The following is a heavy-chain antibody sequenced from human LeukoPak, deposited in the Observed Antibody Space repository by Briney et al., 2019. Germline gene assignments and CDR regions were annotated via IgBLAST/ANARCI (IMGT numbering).Heavy chain of an antibody. CDR2: INHSGST. J-gene: IGHJ4*02. CDR1: GGSFSDYH. D-gene: IGHD3-9*01. Sequence: SETLSVTCAGYGGSFSDYHWSWIRQHPGKGLEWIGEINHSGSTNYNPSLKSRVTMSVDTSKNQFSLNLSSVTAADTAVYYFARGRRYDILTGYYNYWGQGTLVTVSS. CDR3: ARGRRYDILTGYYNY. V-gene: IGHV4-34*01.